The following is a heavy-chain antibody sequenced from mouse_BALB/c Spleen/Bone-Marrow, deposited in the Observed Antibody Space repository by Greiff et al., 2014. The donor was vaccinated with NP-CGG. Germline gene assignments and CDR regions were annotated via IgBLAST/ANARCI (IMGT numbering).Heavy chain of an antibody. J-gene: IGHJ3*01. CDR2: IDPANGNT. CDR3: ARRGDILYASSARFAS. CDR1: GFNIKDTY. Sequence: VQLQQSGAELVKPGASVKLSCTASGFNIKDTYLHWVKQRPEQGLEWIGRIDPANGNTEYDPKFQGKATITADTSSNTAYLQLSSLTSEDTAVYYCARRGDILYASSARFASWVLRILV. V-gene: IGHV14-3*02. D-gene: IGHD1-1*01.